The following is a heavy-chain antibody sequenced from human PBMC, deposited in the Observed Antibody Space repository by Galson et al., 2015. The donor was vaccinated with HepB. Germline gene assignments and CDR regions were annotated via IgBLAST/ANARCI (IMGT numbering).Heavy chain of an antibody. CDR2: VNGGNGNT. D-gene: IGHD3-9*01. J-gene: IGHJ1*01. CDR3: ALRYYDVLTGYTDYFEH. V-gene: IGHV1-3*01. CDR1: GYTFSSYA. Sequence: CTASGYTFSSYAVHWVRQAPGQRLEWMGWVNGGNGNTKYSEKFQGSVTMTRDTSASTAYMELSSLRSEDTAVYYCALRYYDVLTGYTDYFEHWGQGTLVTVAS.